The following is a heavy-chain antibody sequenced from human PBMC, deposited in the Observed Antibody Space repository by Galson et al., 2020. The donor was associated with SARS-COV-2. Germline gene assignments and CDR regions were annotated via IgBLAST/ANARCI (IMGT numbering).Heavy chain of an antibody. J-gene: IGHJ4*02. CDR3: ARDRNCSGGSCSYFDY. V-gene: IGHV4-31*03. D-gene: IGHD2-15*01. Sequence: SETLSLTCTVSGGSISSGGYYWSWIRQHPGKGLEWIGYIYYSGSTYYNPSPKSRVTISVDTSKNQFSLKLSSVTAADTAVYYCARDRNCSGGSCSYFDYWGQGTLVTVSS. CDR2: IYYSGST. CDR1: GGSISSGGYY.